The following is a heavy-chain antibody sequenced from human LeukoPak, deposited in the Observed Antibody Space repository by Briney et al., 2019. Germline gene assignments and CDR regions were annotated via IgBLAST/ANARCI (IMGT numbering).Heavy chain of an antibody. J-gene: IGHJ5*02. CDR2: IFSTGST. CDR3: ARVLEQLAWFDP. Sequence: SQTLSLTCTVSGGSITSGTYYWSWIRQPAGKGLEWIGRIFSTGSTNYNPSLKSRVTISVDTSKNQFSLKLSSVTAADTAVYYCARVLEQLAWFDPWGQGTLVTVSS. D-gene: IGHD6-6*01. V-gene: IGHV4-61*02. CDR1: GGSITSGTYY.